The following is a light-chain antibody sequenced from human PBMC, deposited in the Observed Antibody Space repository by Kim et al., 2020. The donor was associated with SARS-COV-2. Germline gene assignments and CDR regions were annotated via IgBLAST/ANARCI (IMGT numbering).Light chain of an antibody. CDR1: NLRSYY. Sequence: SSELTQDPAVSVALGQTVRITCQGDNLRSYYASWYQQKPGQAPLLVIYGKNNRPSGIPDRFSGSSSGNTASLTITGAQAEDEADYYCNSRDSSGNHLYVFGTGTKVTVL. CDR2: GKN. J-gene: IGLJ1*01. CDR3: NSRDSSGNHLYV. V-gene: IGLV3-19*01.